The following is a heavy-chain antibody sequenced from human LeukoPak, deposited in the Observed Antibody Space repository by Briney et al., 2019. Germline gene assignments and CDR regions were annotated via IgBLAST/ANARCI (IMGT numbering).Heavy chain of an antibody. CDR1: GGSFSGYY. CDR2: INHSGST. V-gene: IGHV4-34*01. J-gene: IGHJ2*01. D-gene: IGHD6-13*01. CDR3: ARVYYSSSYDYWYFDL. Sequence: PSETLSLTCAVYGGSFSGYYWSWIRQPPGKGLEWIGDINHSGSTNYIPSLKSRVTISVDTSRNQFSLKLSSVTAADTAVYYCARVYYSSSYDYWYFDLWGRGTLVTVSS.